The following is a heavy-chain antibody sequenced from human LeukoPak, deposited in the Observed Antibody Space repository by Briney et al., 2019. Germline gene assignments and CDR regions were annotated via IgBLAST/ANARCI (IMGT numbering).Heavy chain of an antibody. Sequence: SVKVSCKASGGTFSSYAISWVRQAPGQGLEWMGGIIPIFGIANYAQKFQGRVTITTDESTSTAYMELSSLRSEDTAVYYCAREIYSSSWYVSDAFDIWGQGTMVTVSS. CDR2: IIPIFGIA. D-gene: IGHD6-13*01. V-gene: IGHV1-69*05. CDR1: GGTFSSYA. CDR3: AREIYSSSWYVSDAFDI. J-gene: IGHJ3*02.